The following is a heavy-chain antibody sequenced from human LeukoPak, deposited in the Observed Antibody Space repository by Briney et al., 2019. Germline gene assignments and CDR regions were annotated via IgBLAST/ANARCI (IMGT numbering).Heavy chain of an antibody. V-gene: IGHV3-21*06. Sequence: PGGSLRLSCAASGFTFNTYSMNWVRQAPGKGLEWVSSISSSSTYISYADSVKGRFTISRDNTKNSVFLQMNSLRAEDTAVYYCARGPDYDILTGYHYWGQGTLVTVSS. D-gene: IGHD3-9*01. CDR1: GFTFNTYS. CDR3: ARGPDYDILTGYHY. CDR2: ISSSSTYI. J-gene: IGHJ4*02.